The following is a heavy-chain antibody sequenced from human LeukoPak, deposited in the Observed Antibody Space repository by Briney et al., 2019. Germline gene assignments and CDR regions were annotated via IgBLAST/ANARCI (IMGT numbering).Heavy chain of an antibody. D-gene: IGHD2-2*02. J-gene: IGHJ6*04. CDR2: IIPIFGTA. V-gene: IGHV1-69*01. Sequence: SVKVSCKASGGTFSSYAISWVRQAPGQGLEWMGGIIPIFGTANYAQKFQGRVTITADESTSTAYMELSSLRSEDTAVYYCARTDPLRDCSSTSCYIGGNLGYYYYYGMDVWGKGTTVTVSS. CDR1: GGTFSSYA. CDR3: ARTDPLRDCSSTSCYIGGNLGYYYYYGMDV.